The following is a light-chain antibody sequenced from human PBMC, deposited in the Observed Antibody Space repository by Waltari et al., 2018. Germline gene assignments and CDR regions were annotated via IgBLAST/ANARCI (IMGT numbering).Light chain of an antibody. J-gene: IGKJ4*01. Sequence: IVFTQSPDTLSLPPGQRATLSCRASQTINNNYLVWYQQKPGQAPRLIIHGASSRATGFPDRFSGSGSGTDFTLTINSLKPEDSAVYYCQQYDGSVLTFGGGTKVEI. CDR1: QTINNNY. CDR2: GAS. V-gene: IGKV3-20*01. CDR3: QQYDGSVLT.